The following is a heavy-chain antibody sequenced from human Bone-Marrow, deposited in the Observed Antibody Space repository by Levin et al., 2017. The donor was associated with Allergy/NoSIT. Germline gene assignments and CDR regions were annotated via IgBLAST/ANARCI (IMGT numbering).Heavy chain of an antibody. CDR3: ARDQFAIDFDY. D-gene: IGHD2-21*01. CDR1: GFRFSNYW. CDR2: IKQDGSEK. V-gene: IGHV3-7*01. J-gene: IGHJ4*02. Sequence: LSLTCAASGFRFSNYWMSWVRQAPGKGLEWVANIKQDGSEKYYLDSVKGRFTISRDNAKNSLYLQMNSLRAEDTAVYYCARDQFAIDFDYWGPGTLVTVSS.